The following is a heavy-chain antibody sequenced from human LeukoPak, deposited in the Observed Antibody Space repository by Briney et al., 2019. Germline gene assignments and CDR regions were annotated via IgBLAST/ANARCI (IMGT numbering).Heavy chain of an antibody. V-gene: IGHV3-7*01. CDR3: ARDRGDRVFDY. D-gene: IGHD2-21*02. J-gene: IGHJ4*02. Sequence: GGSLRLSCATSGLTFTSYWMSWVRQAPGKGLEWVAITKQDGSQKYYVDSVKGRFTISRDNAKDSLYLQLNSLRAEDTAVYYCARDRGDRVFDYWGQGTLVTVSS. CDR2: TKQDGSQK. CDR1: GLTFTSYW.